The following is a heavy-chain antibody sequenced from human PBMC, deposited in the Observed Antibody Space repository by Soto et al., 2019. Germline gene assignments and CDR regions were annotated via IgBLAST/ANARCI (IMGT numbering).Heavy chain of an antibody. CDR2: ISANTLDT. Sequence: GGSLRLSCAASEITFSAYAMGWVRQTPGKGLEWVSGISANTLDTYYADSVKGRFTISGDNSKKILYLQTNSLRAEDTAVYYCAKRDTSGWYYFDSWGQGTQVTVSS. J-gene: IGHJ4*02. CDR3: AKRDTSGWYYFDS. D-gene: IGHD6-19*01. CDR1: EITFSAYA. V-gene: IGHV3-23*01.